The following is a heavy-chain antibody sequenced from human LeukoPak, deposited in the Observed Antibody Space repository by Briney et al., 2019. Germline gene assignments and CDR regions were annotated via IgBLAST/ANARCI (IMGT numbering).Heavy chain of an antibody. CDR2: IKSKTDGGTT. Sequence: PGGSLRLSCAASGFTFGNAWMSWVRQAPGKGLEWVGRIKSKTDGGTTDYAAPVKGRFTISRDDSKNTLYLQMNSLKTEDTAVYYCAFYYYGTRRFDPWGQGTLVTVSS. J-gene: IGHJ5*02. V-gene: IGHV3-15*01. CDR1: GFTFGNAW. CDR3: AFYYYGTRRFDP. D-gene: IGHD3-10*01.